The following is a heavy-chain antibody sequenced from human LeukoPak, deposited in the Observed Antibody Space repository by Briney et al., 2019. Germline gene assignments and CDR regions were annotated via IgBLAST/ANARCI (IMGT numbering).Heavy chain of an antibody. Sequence: GGSLRLSCAASGFTFSDYYMSWIRQAPGKGLEWVAVISYDGSNKYYADSVKGRFTISRDNSKNTLYLQMNSLRAEDTAVYYCARGRSRSTFFDYWGQGTLVTVSS. CDR1: GFTFSDYY. CDR2: ISYDGSNK. D-gene: IGHD2-15*01. J-gene: IGHJ4*02. V-gene: IGHV3-30*03. CDR3: ARGRSRSTFFDY.